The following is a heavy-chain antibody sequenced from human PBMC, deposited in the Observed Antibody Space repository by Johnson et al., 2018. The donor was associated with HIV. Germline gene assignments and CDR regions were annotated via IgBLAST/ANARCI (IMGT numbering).Heavy chain of an antibody. J-gene: IGHJ3*02. V-gene: IGHV3-30*02. Sequence: QVHLVESGGGLVQPGGSLRLSCAASGFTFSSYGMHWVRQAQGKGLEWVAFMRYDGSNKKNADSVKGRFTISRDNSKNTLYLQMNSLRTEDTAVYYCTTPLDQFDWISSVWVPGHGFDIWGHGTKVTVSS. CDR1: GFTFSSYG. CDR3: TTPLDQFDWISSVWVPGHGFDI. CDR2: MRYDGSNK. D-gene: IGHD3-9*01.